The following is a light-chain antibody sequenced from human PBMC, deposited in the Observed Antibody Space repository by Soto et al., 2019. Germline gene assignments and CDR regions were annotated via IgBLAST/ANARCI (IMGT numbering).Light chain of an antibody. V-gene: IGLV2-14*01. CDR1: SSDVGAHNL. Sequence: QSVLPQPASGSGSPGQSIAISCTGTSSDVGAHNLVSWYQQYPGKAPKLIIYDVSNRPSGVSNRFSGSKSGNTASLTISGLQAEDEADYYCSSYTVSRTYVFGTGTKVTVL. CDR3: SSYTVSRTYV. CDR2: DVS. J-gene: IGLJ1*01.